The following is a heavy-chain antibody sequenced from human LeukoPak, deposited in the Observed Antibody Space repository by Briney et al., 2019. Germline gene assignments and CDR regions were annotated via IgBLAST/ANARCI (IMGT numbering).Heavy chain of an antibody. CDR3: VRARGAGPGAHFDY. V-gene: IGHV3-11*01. CDR1: GGSISSYY. J-gene: IGHJ4*02. Sequence: PSETLSLTCTVSGGSISSYYWSWIRQAPGKGLEWVSYISNTADFIAYADSVKGRFTISRDNAKNSLYLQMNSLRAEDAAAYYCVRARGAGPGAHFDYWGQGTLVTVSS. CDR2: ISNTADFI. D-gene: IGHD3-10*01.